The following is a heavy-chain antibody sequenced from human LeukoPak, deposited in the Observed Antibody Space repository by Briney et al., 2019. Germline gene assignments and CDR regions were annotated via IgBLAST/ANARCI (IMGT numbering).Heavy chain of an antibody. CDR3: ARQIVKPYFDY. J-gene: IGHJ4*02. CDR2: IYYSGST. CDR1: GGSISSTKDY. Sequence: SETLSLTCTVSGGSISSTKDYWGWIRQPPGKGLEWIGSIYYSGSTYYNPSLKSRVNISVDASKNQFSLKLSSVTATDTAVYYCARQIVKPYFDYWGQGTLVSVSS. V-gene: IGHV4-39*01. D-gene: IGHD3-16*02.